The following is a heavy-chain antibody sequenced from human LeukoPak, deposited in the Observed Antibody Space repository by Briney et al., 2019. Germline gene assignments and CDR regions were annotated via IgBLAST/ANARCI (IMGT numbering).Heavy chain of an antibody. CDR2: ISSSSSTI. CDR3: ARDALDYGGNSEYFQH. CDR1: GFTFSSYS. D-gene: IGHD4-23*01. Sequence: GGSLRLSCAASGFTFSSYSMNWVRQAPGKGLERVSYISSSSSTIYYADSVKGRFTISRDNAKDSLYLQMNSLRAEDTAVYYCARDALDYGGNSEYFQHWGQGTLVTVSS. V-gene: IGHV3-48*01. J-gene: IGHJ1*01.